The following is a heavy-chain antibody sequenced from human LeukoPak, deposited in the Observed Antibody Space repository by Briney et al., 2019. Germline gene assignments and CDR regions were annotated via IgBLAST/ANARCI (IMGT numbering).Heavy chain of an antibody. D-gene: IGHD6-19*01. V-gene: IGHV1-69*13. CDR3: ARGLGSVGAFDI. CDR1: GGTFSSYA. Sequence: SVKVSCKASGGTFSSYAISWVRQAPGQGLEWMGGIIPIFGTANYAQKFQGRVTITADESTSTAYMELSSLRAEDTALYYCARGLGSVGAFDIWGQGTMVTVSS. CDR2: IIPIFGTA. J-gene: IGHJ3*02.